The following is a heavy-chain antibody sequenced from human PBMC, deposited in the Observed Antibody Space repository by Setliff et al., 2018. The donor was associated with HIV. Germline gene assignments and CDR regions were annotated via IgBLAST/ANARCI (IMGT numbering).Heavy chain of an antibody. Sequence: PSETLSLTCAVYGGSFSAYYWTWIRQPPGKGLEWVGEIYHSGSANYNPSLKSRVTISVDKSKNQFSLKLTSVTAADTAVYYCARYYYDRSGSSAPYYFMDVWGKGTTVTVSS. V-gene: IGHV4-34*01. CDR2: IYHSGSA. CDR1: GGSFSAYY. D-gene: IGHD3-22*01. J-gene: IGHJ6*03. CDR3: ARYYYDRSGSSAPYYFMDV.